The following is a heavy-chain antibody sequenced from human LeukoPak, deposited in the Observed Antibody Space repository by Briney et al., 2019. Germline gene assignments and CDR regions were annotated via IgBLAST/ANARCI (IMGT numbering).Heavy chain of an antibody. CDR2: ISSSSSYI. CDR3: ARCPRYSYGPDWYFDL. CDR1: GFTFSSYS. J-gene: IGHJ2*01. Sequence: GGSLRLSCAASGFTFSSYSMNWVRQAPGKGLEWVSSISSSSSYIYYADSVKGRFTISRDNAKNSLYLQMNSLRAEDTAVYYCARCPRYSYGPDWYFDLWGRGTLVTVSS. V-gene: IGHV3-21*01. D-gene: IGHD5-18*01.